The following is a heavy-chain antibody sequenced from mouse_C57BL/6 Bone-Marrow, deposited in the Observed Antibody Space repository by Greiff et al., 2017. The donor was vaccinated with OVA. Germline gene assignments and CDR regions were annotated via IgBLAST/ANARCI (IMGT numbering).Heavy chain of an antibody. CDR2: IFPGSGST. J-gene: IGHJ1*03. Sequence: QVQLKESGPELVKPGASVKISCKASGYTFTDYYINWVKQRPGQGLEWIGWIFPGSGSTYYNEKFKGKATLTVDKSSSTAYMLLSSLTSEDSAVYFCARSRSNYVRRFSYWYFDVWGTGTTVTVSS. D-gene: IGHD2-5*01. CDR3: ARSRSNYVRRFSYWYFDV. V-gene: IGHV1-75*01. CDR1: GYTFTDYY.